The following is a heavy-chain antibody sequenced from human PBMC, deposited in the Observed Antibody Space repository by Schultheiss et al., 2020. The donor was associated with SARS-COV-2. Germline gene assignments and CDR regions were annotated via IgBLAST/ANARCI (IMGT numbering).Heavy chain of an antibody. Sequence: SETLSLTCTVSGGSISSYYWSWIRQPAGKGLEWIGRIYDSDSTNYNPSLKSRVTISVDTSKNQFSLKLSSVTAADTAVYYCASSIWSGYLPTTWSWGQGTLVTVSS. D-gene: IGHD3-3*01. CDR1: GGSISSYY. CDR3: ASSIWSGYLPTTWS. CDR2: IYDSDST. J-gene: IGHJ4*02. V-gene: IGHV4-4*07.